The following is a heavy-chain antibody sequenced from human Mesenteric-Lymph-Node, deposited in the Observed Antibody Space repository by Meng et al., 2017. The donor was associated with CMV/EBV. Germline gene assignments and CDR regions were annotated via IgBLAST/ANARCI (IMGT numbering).Heavy chain of an antibody. CDR3: ARSDYYSYDNTGGAFFDK. D-gene: IGHD3-22*01. V-gene: IGHV4-34*01. J-gene: IGHJ4*02. Sequence: SETLSLTCAVHGGSFSDYFWNWIRQPPGKGLEWIGEINHRGRTNYNTSLKSRLNISVDTSENQFSLTLTSLTAADAAVYYCARSDYYSYDNTGGAFFDKWGQGTLVTVSS. CDR1: GGSFSDYF. CDR2: INHRGRT.